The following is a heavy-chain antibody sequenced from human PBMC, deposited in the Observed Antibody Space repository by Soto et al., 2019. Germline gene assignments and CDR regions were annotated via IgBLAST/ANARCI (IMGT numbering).Heavy chain of an antibody. V-gene: IGHV4-59*08. CDR2: IYYSRST. D-gene: IGHD6-19*01. CDR1: GGSISSYC. Sequence: SETLSLTWTVAGGSISSYCWSWIRQPPGKGLEWIGYIYYSRSTNYNPSLKSRVTISVDTSKNQFSLKLSSVTAADTAVYYCARQQDIAVAGIGYYFDYWGQGTLVTVSS. CDR3: ARQQDIAVAGIGYYFDY. J-gene: IGHJ4*02.